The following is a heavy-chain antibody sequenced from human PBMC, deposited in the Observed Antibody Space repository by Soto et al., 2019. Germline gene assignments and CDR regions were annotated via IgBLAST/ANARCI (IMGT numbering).Heavy chain of an antibody. Sequence: SETLSLTCSVSGYSIRSGYYWGCVRQAPGKGLEWLGSVYHNGIMFHNPSFQSRVTISVDTSKNQFSLNLRSVTAADTAVYYCAALWFGELAFNYWGHGILVTV. CDR2: VYHNGIM. J-gene: IGHJ4*01. CDR3: AALWFGELAFNY. CDR1: GYSIRSGYY. V-gene: IGHV4-38-2*02. D-gene: IGHD3-10*01.